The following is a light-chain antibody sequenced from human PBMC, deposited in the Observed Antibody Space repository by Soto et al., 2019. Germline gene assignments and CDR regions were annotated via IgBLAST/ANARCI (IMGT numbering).Light chain of an antibody. Sequence: PMTPVPPPMAVAVGDRVKMTCRASRSISRYLSWYKQKKGKEXTXXXHAESRLQSGVHSRLSGSGSAKDFTINISSLLPEDFVTYYSQKSYIILYTFGQRTKVDI. J-gene: IGKJ2*01. CDR2: AES. CDR1: RSISRY. CDR3: QKSYIILYT. V-gene: IGKV1-39*01.